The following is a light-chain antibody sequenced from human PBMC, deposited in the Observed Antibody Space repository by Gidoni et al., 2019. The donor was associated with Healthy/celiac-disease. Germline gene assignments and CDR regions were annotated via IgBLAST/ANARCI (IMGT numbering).Light chain of an antibody. Sequence: QSVLTQPPSASGTPGQRVTISCSGSSSNFGSNYVYWYQQLPGTAPKLLIYRNNQRPSGVPDRFSGSKSGTSASLAISGLRSEDEADYYCAAWDDSLSGRWVFGGGTKLTVL. CDR1: SSNFGSNY. CDR3: AAWDDSLSGRWV. V-gene: IGLV1-47*01. J-gene: IGLJ3*02. CDR2: RNN.